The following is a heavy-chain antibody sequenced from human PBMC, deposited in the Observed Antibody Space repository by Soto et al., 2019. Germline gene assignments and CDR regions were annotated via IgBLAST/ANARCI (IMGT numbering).Heavy chain of an antibody. CDR1: GYSFSSYW. Sequence: GESLKISCKGSGYSFSSYWIAWVRQMPGKGLGWMGIIYPGDSDTKHSPSFQGQVTISADKSISTAYLQWNSLQASDTAIYYCARLQSGENYYYYGMEVWGQGTTVTVSS. J-gene: IGHJ6*02. CDR2: IYPGDSDT. V-gene: IGHV5-51*01. CDR3: ARLQSGENYYYYGMEV. D-gene: IGHD3-10*01.